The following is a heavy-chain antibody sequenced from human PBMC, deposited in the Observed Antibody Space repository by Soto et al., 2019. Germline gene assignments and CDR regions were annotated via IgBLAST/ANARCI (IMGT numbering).Heavy chain of an antibody. Sequence: LSLTCTVSGGSVSSQYWSWIRQPAGKGLEWIGRIYNGGIPLIHPSLESRVALSLDTSKNQFSLTLSSVTAADTAIYYCASQGYDKSVYYFDYWGRGTLVTVSS. J-gene: IGHJ4*02. CDR1: GGSVSSQY. CDR2: IYNGGIP. CDR3: ASQGYDKSVYYFDY. V-gene: IGHV4-4*07. D-gene: IGHD2-2*01.